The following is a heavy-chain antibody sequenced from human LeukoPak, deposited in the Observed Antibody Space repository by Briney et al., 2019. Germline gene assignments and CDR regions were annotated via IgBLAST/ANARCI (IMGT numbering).Heavy chain of an antibody. V-gene: IGHV4-4*07. CDR1: SGSLSSSY. J-gene: IGHJ4*02. D-gene: IGHD2-15*01. CDR2: IYTSGST. CDR3: ARDCSGGTCYLGVVDY. Sequence: PSETLSLTCTLSSGSLSSSYWSWIQQPAGKGLEWIGRIYTSGSTNYNPSLKSRVTMSVDTSKNQFSLKLSSVTAADAAVYYCARDCSGGTCYLGVVDYWGQGILVTVSS.